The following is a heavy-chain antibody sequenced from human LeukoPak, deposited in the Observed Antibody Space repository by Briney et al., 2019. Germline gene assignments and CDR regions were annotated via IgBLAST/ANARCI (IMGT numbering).Heavy chain of an antibody. V-gene: IGHV4-59*01. D-gene: IGHD6-19*01. CDR3: ARVAVAGNLDY. CDR1: GGSISSYY. J-gene: IGHJ4*02. CDR2: IYYSGST. Sequence: SGTLSLTCTVSGGSISSYYWSWIRQPPGKGLEWIGYIYYSGSTNYNPSLKSRVTISVDTSKNQFSLKLSSVTAADTAVYYCARVAVAGNLDYWGQGTLVTVSS.